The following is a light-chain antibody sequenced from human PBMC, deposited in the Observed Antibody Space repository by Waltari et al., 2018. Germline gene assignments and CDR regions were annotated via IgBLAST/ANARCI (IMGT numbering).Light chain of an antibody. CDR3: SSYTTSSAPGV. Sequence: QSALTQPASVSGSPGQSITISCSGTDSDVGAYDFVSCYQQHPGKAPHLIIYEVSNRPAGISNPFSSPKSGHPSSLTIAGLQAEDEADYYCSSYTTSSAPGVFGTGTRVTVL. CDR1: DSDVGAYDF. CDR2: EVS. J-gene: IGLJ1*01. V-gene: IGLV2-14*01.